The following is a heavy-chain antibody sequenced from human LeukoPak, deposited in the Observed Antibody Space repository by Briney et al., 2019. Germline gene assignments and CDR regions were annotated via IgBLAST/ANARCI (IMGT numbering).Heavy chain of an antibody. D-gene: IGHD5-12*01. CDR3: AKNRGSSGADARPADF. CDR2: VSSSGSYT. V-gene: IGHV3-23*01. CDR1: GFTLSNYA. J-gene: IGHJ4*02. Sequence: GGSLRLSCVASGFTLSNYAMSWVRQAPGMGLEWVSTVSSSGSYTYYADSVNGRFTISRDNSKNTVYLKVNSLRAEDTAVYYCAKNRGSSGADARPADFWGQGTLVTVSS.